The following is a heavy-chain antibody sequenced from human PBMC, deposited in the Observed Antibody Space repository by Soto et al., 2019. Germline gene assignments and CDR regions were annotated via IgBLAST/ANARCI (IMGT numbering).Heavy chain of an antibody. CDR1: GYSFTSYW. V-gene: IGHV5-51*01. CDR2: IYPGDSDS. CDR3: ARQGPYGPTGDWFDP. Sequence: GESLKISFKGSGYSFTSYWIGWVRQMPGKGLEWMGIIYPGDSDSRYSPSFQGQVTISADKSISTAYLQWSSLKASDTAMYYCARQGPYGPTGDWFDPWGQGTLVTVSS. J-gene: IGHJ5*02. D-gene: IGHD4-17*01.